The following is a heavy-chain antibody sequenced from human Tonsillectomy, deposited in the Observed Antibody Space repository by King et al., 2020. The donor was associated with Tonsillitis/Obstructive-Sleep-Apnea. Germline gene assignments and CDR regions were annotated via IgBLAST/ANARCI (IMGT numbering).Heavy chain of an antibody. V-gene: IGHV5-51*01. CDR2: IFPGDSVT. J-gene: IGHJ3*02. CDR1: GYSFVSYW. D-gene: IGHD3-10*01. CDR3: ARQLYGSGSYYNGDAFDI. Sequence: EVQLVESGAEVKKPGESLKISGEASGYSFVSYWIGWVRQMPGKGLEWMGIIFPGDSVTSYSPSFQGQVTISADKSITTAYLQWSSLKASDTAMYYCARQLYGSGSYYNGDAFDIWGQGTMVTVSS.